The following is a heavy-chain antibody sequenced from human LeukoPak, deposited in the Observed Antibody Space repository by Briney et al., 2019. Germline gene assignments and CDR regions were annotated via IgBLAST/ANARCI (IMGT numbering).Heavy chain of an antibody. CDR2: IYYSGST. CDR3: ARIDSSGYYQLDY. J-gene: IGHJ4*02. Sequence: PSENLSLTCTVSGGSISSYYWSWIRQPPGKGLEWIGYIYYSGSTNYNPSLKSRVTISVDTSKNQFSLKLSSVTAADTAVYYCARIDSSGYYQLDYWGQGTLVTVSS. CDR1: GGSISSYY. D-gene: IGHD3-22*01. V-gene: IGHV4-59*01.